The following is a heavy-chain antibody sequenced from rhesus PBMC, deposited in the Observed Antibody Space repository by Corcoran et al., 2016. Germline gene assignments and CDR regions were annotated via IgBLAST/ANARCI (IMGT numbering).Heavy chain of an antibody. CDR2: ISKRGKDT. J-gene: IGHJ4*01. V-gene: IGHV3-136*01. CDR1: GFSFRSYD. CDR3: TREGYFDS. Sequence: EVQLVESGGGLVQPGGSLRLSCAASGFSFRSYDMSWVRQATGKGPEWSSYISKRGKDTYYADSVKGRVTVSIDNAKSSLSLQMSSLRAEDTAGYYCTREGYFDSWGQGVLVTVSS.